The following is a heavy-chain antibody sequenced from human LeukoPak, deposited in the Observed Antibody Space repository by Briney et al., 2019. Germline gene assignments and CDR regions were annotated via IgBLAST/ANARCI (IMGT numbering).Heavy chain of an antibody. J-gene: IGHJ3*02. D-gene: IGHD3-3*01. Sequence: SETLSLTCTVSGGSISSYYWSWIRQPPGKGLEWIGYIYTSGSTNYNPSLKSRVTISVDTSKNQFSLELSSVTAADTAVYYCARYPEYDFWSGSGAFDIWGQGTMVTVSS. CDR3: ARYPEYDFWSGSGAFDI. CDR2: IYTSGST. V-gene: IGHV4-4*09. CDR1: GGSISSYY.